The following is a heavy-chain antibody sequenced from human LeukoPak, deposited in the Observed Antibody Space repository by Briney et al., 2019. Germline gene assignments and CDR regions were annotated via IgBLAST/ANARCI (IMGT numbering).Heavy chain of an antibody. J-gene: IGHJ4*02. V-gene: IGHV1-69*05. CDR2: IIPIFGTA. Sequence: GASVKVSCKASGGTFSSYAISWVRQAPGQGLEWMGRIIPIFGTANYAQKFQGRVTITTDESTSTAYMELSSLRSEDTAVYYCARDTDGRQDYWGQGTLVTVSS. CDR1: GGTFSSYA. D-gene: IGHD2-8*02. CDR3: ARDTDGRQDY.